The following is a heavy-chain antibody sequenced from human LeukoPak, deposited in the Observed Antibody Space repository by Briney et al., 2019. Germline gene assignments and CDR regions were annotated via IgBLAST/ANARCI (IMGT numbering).Heavy chain of an antibody. CDR3: ARLVTISSSWYDAFDI. D-gene: IGHD6-13*01. CDR1: GYSISSGYY. J-gene: IGHJ3*02. CDR2: IYHSGST. V-gene: IGHV4-38-2*02. Sequence: SETLSLTCTVSGYSISSGYYWGWIRQPPGKGLEWIGSIYHSGSTYYNPSLKSRVTISVDTSKNQFSLKLSSVTAADTAVYYCARLVTISSSWYDAFDIWGQGTMVTVSS.